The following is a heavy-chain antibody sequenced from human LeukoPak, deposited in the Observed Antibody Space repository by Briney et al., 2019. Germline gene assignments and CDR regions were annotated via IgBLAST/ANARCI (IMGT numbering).Heavy chain of an antibody. CDR1: GFTFSSYG. J-gene: IGHJ4*02. CDR3: AKDRGAVVAARGLDY. V-gene: IGHV3-48*04. Sequence: PGGSLRLSCAASGFTFSSYGMNWVRQAPGKGLEWISYISSNRDTIYYADSVKGRFTISSDNAKDSLYLHINSLRAEDTAVYYCAKDRGAVVAARGLDYWGQGTLVTVSS. D-gene: IGHD2-2*01. CDR2: ISSNRDTI.